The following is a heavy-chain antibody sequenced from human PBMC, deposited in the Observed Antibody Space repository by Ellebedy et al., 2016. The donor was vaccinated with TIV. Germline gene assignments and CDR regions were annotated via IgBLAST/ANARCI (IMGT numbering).Heavy chain of an antibody. V-gene: IGHV3-30-3*01. Sequence: GESLKISCTASGFTFNIFAMHWVRLTSDKGLEWLGVIMYDGTNRWYVDSLEGRFTISRDNAKNTVYLQMNSLRPEDTAMYYCARDVPEPGQGGWPPGYFFDLWGQGTLVTVSS. J-gene: IGHJ4*02. CDR2: IMYDGTNR. CDR3: ARDVPEPGQGGWPPGYFFDL. CDR1: GFTFNIFA. D-gene: IGHD6-19*01.